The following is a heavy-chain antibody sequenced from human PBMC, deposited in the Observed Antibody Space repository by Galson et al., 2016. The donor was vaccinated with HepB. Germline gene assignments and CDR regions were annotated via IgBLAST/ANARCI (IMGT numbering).Heavy chain of an antibody. J-gene: IGHJ4*02. CDR3: TTNWGPPLGY. V-gene: IGHV3-15*01. D-gene: IGHD7-27*01. Sequence: SLRLSCAASGFAFTNAWMSWVHQKPGNRPEWVGRVKARIDGGTVDYAAPVKGRFTISRDDSKNFLYLEMNSLQTEDTAMYYCTTNWGPPLGYWGPGTLVTVSS. CDR2: VKARIDGGTV. CDR1: GFAFTNAW.